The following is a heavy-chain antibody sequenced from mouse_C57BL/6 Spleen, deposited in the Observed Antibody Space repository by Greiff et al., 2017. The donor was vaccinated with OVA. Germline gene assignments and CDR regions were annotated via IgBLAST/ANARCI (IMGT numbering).Heavy chain of an antibody. Sequence: VHLVESGPGLVQPSQSLSITCTVSGFSLTSYGVHWVRQSPGKGLEWLGVIWRGGSTDYNAAFMSRLSITKDNSKSQVFFKMNSLQADDTAIYYCAKNIGSSSYAMDYWGQGTSVTVSS. CDR3: AKNIGSSSYAMDY. CDR1: GFSLTSYG. V-gene: IGHV2-5*01. CDR2: IWRGGST. J-gene: IGHJ4*01. D-gene: IGHD1-1*01.